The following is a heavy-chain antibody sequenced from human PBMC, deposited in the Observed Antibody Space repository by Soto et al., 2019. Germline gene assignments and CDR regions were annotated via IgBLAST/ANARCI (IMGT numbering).Heavy chain of an antibody. CDR2: ISGSGNKT. J-gene: IGHJ4*02. CDR3: VRGVRLHFDL. V-gene: IGHV3-23*01. Sequence: EVQLLESGGGLVQPGGSLRLSCGVSGFTFSTYAMSWVRQAPGKGLEWVSAISGSGNKTFYADSVKGRFTISRDNSKNTLHLHMSSLRVEDTAVYYCVRGVRLHFDLWGQATLVTVSS. CDR1: GFTFSTYA.